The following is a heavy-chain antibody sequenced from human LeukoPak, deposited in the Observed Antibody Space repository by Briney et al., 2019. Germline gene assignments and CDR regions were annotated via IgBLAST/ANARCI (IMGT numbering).Heavy chain of an antibody. CDR3: ALAYSSSWYYFDY. D-gene: IGHD6-13*01. Sequence: GASVKVSCKASGGTFSSYAISWMRQAPGQGLEWMGRIIPILGIANYAQKFQGRVTITADKSTSTAYMELSSLRSEDTAVYYCALAYSSSWYYFDYWGQGTLVTVSS. CDR2: IIPILGIA. CDR1: GGTFSSYA. J-gene: IGHJ4*02. V-gene: IGHV1-69*04.